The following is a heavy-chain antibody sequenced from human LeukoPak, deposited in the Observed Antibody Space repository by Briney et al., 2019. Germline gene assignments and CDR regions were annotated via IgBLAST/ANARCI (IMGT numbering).Heavy chain of an antibody. D-gene: IGHD6-25*01. Sequence: GGSLRLSCAASGFTFSSYWVHWVRQAPGKGLVWVSRINGDGSSTSYADSVKGRFTISRDNAKNTLYLQMTCLRVEDTAVYYCAAVVRSGSPFDYWGQGTLVTVSS. CDR3: AAVVRSGSPFDY. V-gene: IGHV3-74*01. CDR1: GFTFSSYW. J-gene: IGHJ4*02. CDR2: INGDGSST.